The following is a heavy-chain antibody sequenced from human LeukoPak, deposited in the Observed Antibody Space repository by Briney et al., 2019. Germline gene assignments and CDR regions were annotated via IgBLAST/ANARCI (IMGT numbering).Heavy chain of an antibody. J-gene: IGHJ5*02. V-gene: IGHV7-4-1*02. CDR2: INTNTGNP. D-gene: IGHD6-13*01. Sequence: ASVKVSCKASGGTFSSYAISWVRQAPGQGLEWMGWINTNTGNPTYARGFTGRFVFSLDTSVSTAYLQISSLKAEDTAVYYCARDDHLYISSWTNTIYWFDPWGQGTLVTVSS. CDR3: ARDDHLYISSWTNTIYWFDP. CDR1: GGTFSSYA.